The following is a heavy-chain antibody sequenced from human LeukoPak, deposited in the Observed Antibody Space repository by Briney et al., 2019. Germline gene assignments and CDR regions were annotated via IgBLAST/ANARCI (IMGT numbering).Heavy chain of an antibody. CDR2: ISSSGSTI. CDR1: GFTFSDYY. J-gene: IGHJ4*02. Sequence: GGSLRLSCAASGFTFSDYYMSWIRQAPGKGLEWVSYISSSGSTIYYADSVKGRFTISRDNSKNTLYLQMNSLRAEDTAVYYCARSVDIVATFDYWGQGTLVTVSS. CDR3: ARSVDIVATFDY. D-gene: IGHD5-12*01. V-gene: IGHV3-11*04.